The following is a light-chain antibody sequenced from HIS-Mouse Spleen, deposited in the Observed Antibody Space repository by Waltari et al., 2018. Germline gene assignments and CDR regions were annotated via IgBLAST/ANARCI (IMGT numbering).Light chain of an antibody. V-gene: IGLV3-21*03. CDR2: DDS. CDR3: QVWDSSSDHVV. Sequence: SYVLTQPPSVSVAPGKPARITCGGNNIGSKGVHWYQQKPGQAPVLVVYDDSDRPSGIPERFSGSNSGNTATLTISRVEAGDEADYYCQVWDSSSDHVVFGGGTKLTVL. CDR1: NIGSKG. J-gene: IGLJ2*01.